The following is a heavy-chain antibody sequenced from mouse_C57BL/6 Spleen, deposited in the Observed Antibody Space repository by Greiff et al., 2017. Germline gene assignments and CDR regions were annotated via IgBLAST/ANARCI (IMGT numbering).Heavy chain of an antibody. CDR3: TRDDGYHLGYFDV. CDR2: IDPETGGT. V-gene: IGHV1-15*01. D-gene: IGHD2-3*01. CDR1: GYTFTDYE. J-gene: IGHJ1*03. Sequence: QVQLKESGAELVRPGASVTLSCKASGYTFTDYEMHWVKQTPVHGLEWIGAIDPETGGTAYNQKFKGKAILTADKSSSTAYMELRSLTSEDSAVYYCTRDDGYHLGYFDVWGTGTTVTVSS.